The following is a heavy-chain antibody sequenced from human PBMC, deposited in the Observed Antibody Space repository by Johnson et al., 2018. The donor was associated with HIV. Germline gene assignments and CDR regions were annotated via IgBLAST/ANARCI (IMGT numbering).Heavy chain of an antibody. V-gene: IGHV3-30-3*01. CDR1: GFTVSSNY. Sequence: QVQLVESGGGLVQPGGSLRLSCAASGFTVSSNYMSWVRQAPGKGLEWVAVISYDGSNKYYADSVKGRFTISRDNSKNTLYLQMNSLRAEDTAVYYCARGPHEVVVVWGPDAFDIWGQGTMVTVSS. D-gene: IGHD2-15*01. J-gene: IGHJ3*02. CDR3: ARGPHEVVVVWGPDAFDI. CDR2: ISYDGSNK.